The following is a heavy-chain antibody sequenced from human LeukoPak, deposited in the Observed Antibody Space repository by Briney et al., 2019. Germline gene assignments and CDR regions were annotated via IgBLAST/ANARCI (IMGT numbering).Heavy chain of an antibody. J-gene: IGHJ4*02. D-gene: IGHD6-19*01. Sequence: PGGSLRLSCTASGFTFGDYAMHWVRQAPGKGLEWVAVISYDGSNKYYTDSVKGRFTISRDNSKNTLYLQMNSLRAEDRAVYYCARDSDSSGWYEGMEYWGQGTLVTVSS. CDR2: ISYDGSNK. CDR1: GFTFGDYA. V-gene: IGHV3-30-3*01. CDR3: ARDSDSSGWYEGMEY.